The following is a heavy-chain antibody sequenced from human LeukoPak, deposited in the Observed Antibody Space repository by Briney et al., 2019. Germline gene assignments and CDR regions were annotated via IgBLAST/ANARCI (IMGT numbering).Heavy chain of an antibody. D-gene: IGHD3-9*01. CDR2: INPNSGGT. V-gene: IGHV1-2*02. CDR3: ARDRETLPDILYGLDV. J-gene: IGHJ6*02. Sequence: GASVKVSCKASGYTFTSYGISWVRQAPGQGLEWMGWINPNSGGTNYAQKFQGRVTMTRHTSISTAYMELSRLRSDDTAVYYCARDRETLPDILYGLDVWGQGTTVTVSS. CDR1: GYTFTSYG.